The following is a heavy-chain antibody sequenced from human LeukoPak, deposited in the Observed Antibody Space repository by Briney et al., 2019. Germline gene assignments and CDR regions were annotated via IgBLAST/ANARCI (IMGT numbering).Heavy chain of an antibody. D-gene: IGHD2-2*01. CDR1: GFTFSNAW. V-gene: IGHV4-34*01. Sequence: PGGSLRLSCAASGFTFSNAWMSWVRQAPGKGLEWIGEINHSGSTNYNPSLKSRVTISVDTSKNQFSLKLSSVTAADTAVYYCARQVRGYYSSTSCYAVDYWGQGTLVTVSS. J-gene: IGHJ4*02. CDR3: ARQVRGYYSSTSCYAVDY. CDR2: INHSGST.